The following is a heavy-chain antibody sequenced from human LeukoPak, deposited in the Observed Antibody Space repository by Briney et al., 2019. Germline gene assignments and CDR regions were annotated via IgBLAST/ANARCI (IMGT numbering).Heavy chain of an antibody. V-gene: IGHV3-23*01. CDR1: GFTFSSYA. Sequence: PGGSLRLSCAASGFTFSSYAMSWVRQAPGRGLEWVSAISGSGGSTYYADSVKGRFTISRDNSKNTLYLQMNSMRAEDTAVYYCAKDREDYYDSSGPPIWGQGTMVPVSS. CDR2: ISGSGGST. D-gene: IGHD3-22*01. J-gene: IGHJ3*02. CDR3: AKDREDYYDSSGPPI.